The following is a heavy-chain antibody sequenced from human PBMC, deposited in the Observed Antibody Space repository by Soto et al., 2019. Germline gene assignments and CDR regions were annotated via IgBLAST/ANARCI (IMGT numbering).Heavy chain of an antibody. CDR3: AKLKESSGWYNDAFDI. V-gene: IGHV3-23*01. Sequence: GGSLRLSCAASGFTFSSYAMSWVRQAPGKGLEWVSAISGSGGSTYYADSVKGRFTISRDNSKNTLYLQMNSLRAEDTAVYYCAKLKESSGWYNDAFDIWGQGTIVTVSS. CDR2: ISGSGGST. CDR1: GFTFSSYA. J-gene: IGHJ3*02. D-gene: IGHD6-19*01.